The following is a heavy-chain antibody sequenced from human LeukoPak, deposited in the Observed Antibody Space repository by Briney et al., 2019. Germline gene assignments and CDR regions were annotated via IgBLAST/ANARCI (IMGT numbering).Heavy chain of an antibody. Sequence: PGGSLRLSCKASGFTISSYGMSWIRQPPGKGLEWIGEINHSGSTNYNPSLKSRVTISVDTSKNQFSLKLSSVTAADTAVYYCARVIGYSTRRTKLDYWGQGTLVTVSS. J-gene: IGHJ4*02. CDR3: ARVIGYSTRRTKLDY. CDR1: GFTISSYG. V-gene: IGHV4-34*01. D-gene: IGHD6-13*01. CDR2: INHSGST.